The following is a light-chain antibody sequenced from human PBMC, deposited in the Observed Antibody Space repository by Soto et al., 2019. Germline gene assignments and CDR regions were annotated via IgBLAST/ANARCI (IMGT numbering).Light chain of an antibody. CDR2: DAS. J-gene: IGKJ2*03. CDR1: QSVSSNY. CDR3: QQYGSSPPYS. V-gene: IGKV3-20*01. Sequence: EIVLTQSPATLSLPPGERATLSCRASQSVSSNYLAWYQQEPGQAPRLLIYDASTRATGIPDRFSGSGSGTDFTLTISRLEPEDFAVYYCQQYGSSPPYSFGQGTKLEIK.